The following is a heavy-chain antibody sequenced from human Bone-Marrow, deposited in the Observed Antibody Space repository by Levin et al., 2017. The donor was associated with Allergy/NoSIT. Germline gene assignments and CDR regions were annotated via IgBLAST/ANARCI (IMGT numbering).Heavy chain of an antibody. Sequence: PGGSLRLSCAASGFTFNTYAVNWVRQAPGKGLQWVSAISGSGGSTYYADSVKGRFTISRDNSKNMLYLQMNSLRAEDTAVYYCSCCVIYTNGWCNWFDAWGQGTLVTVYS. CDR2: ISGSGGST. D-gene: IGHD2-2*02. CDR1: GFTFNTYA. CDR3: SCCVIYTNGWCNWFDA. V-gene: IGHV3-23*01. J-gene: IGHJ5*02.